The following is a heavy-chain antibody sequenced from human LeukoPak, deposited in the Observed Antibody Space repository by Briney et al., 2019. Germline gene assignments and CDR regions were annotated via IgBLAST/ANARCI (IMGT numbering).Heavy chain of an antibody. J-gene: IGHJ4*02. CDR2: ISYDGSNK. V-gene: IGHV3-30-3*01. CDR3: ARDRWPGIAVAGTSMDY. Sequence: PGRSLRLSCAASGFTFSSYAMHWVRQAPGKGLEWVAVISYDGSNKYYADSVKGRFTISRDNSKNTLYLQMNSLRAEDTAVYYCARDRWPGIAVAGTSMDYWGQGTLVTVSS. D-gene: IGHD6-19*01. CDR1: GFTFSSYA.